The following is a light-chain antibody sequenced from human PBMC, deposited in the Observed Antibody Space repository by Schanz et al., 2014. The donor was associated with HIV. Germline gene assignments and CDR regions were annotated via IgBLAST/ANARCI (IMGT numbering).Light chain of an antibody. CDR1: QSVFHKYNNKNY. CDR3: QQYYSTPT. J-gene: IGKJ1*01. Sequence: DIVMTQSPDSLAVSLGERATISCKSGQSVFHKYNNKNYLAWYQQKPGLPPKLLIYWASTRESGVPARFSGSGSGTDFTLTIADLQAEDVAVYYCQQYYSTPTFGQGTRVEIK. CDR2: WAS. V-gene: IGKV4-1*01.